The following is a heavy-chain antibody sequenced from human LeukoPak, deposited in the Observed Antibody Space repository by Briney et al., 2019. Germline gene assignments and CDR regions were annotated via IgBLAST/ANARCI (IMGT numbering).Heavy chain of an antibody. CDR1: GYTFISYD. CDR3: ARGPLSIFGVLDAFDI. J-gene: IGHJ3*02. CDR2: MNPNKGNT. Sequence: GASVEVSCKTSGYTFISYDVHWVRQASGQGLEWMGWMNPNKGNTGYGHKFQGRVTITRDTSISTVYMELNSLRSEDTAVYYCARGPLSIFGVLDAFDIWGQGTLVTVSS. D-gene: IGHD3-3*01. V-gene: IGHV1-8*03.